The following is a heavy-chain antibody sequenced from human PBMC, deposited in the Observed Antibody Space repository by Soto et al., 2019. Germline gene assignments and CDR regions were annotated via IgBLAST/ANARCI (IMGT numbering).Heavy chain of an antibody. V-gene: IGHV5-51*01. J-gene: IGHJ6*02. Sequence: GAALKISCKASGYSFTSYWICWVRQMPRKGLEWMAIIYPCDSDIKYNPSFQGQVTISADKSISTAYLQWSSLKASDTAMCYCARQPSNGQWYVWGQGTTVTVSS. D-gene: IGHD6-19*01. CDR2: IYPCDSDI. CDR3: ARQPSNGQWYV. CDR1: GYSFTSYW.